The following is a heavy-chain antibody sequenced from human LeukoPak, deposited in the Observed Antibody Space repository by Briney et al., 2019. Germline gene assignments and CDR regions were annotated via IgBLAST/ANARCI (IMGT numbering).Heavy chain of an antibody. Sequence: GASVKVSCKASGYTFTGYYMHWVRQVPGQGLEWMGWINPNSGGTNYAQKFQGRVTMTRDTSISTAYMELSRLRSDDTAVYYCARGPYCTNGVCSRSFGYWRQGTLVTVSS. V-gene: IGHV1-2*02. CDR3: ARGPYCTNGVCSRSFGY. J-gene: IGHJ4*02. CDR2: INPNSGGT. D-gene: IGHD2-8*01. CDR1: GYTFTGYY.